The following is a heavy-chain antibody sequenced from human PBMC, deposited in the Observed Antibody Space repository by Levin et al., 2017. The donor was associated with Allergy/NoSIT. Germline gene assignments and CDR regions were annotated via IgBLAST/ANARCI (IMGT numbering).Heavy chain of an antibody. V-gene: IGHV3-30-3*01. J-gene: IGHJ4*02. Sequence: PGGSLRLSCAASGFTFSSYAMHWVRQAPGKGLEWVAVISYDGSNKYYADSVKGRFTISRDNSKNTLYLQMNSLRAEDTAVYYCARGRSSIAAAGVIDYWGQGTLVTVSS. CDR1: GFTFSSYA. CDR3: ARGRSSIAAAGVIDY. CDR2: ISYDGSNK. D-gene: IGHD6-13*01.